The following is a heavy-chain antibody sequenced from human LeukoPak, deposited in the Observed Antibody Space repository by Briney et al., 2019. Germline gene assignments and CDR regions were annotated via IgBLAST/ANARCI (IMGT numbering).Heavy chain of an antibody. D-gene: IGHD6-6*01. Sequence: GGSLRLSCAASGLTISPYAINWVRQAPGKGLEWVSGVSGSGGNIHYADSVKGRFTISRDNSKNTLYLQMNSLRAEDTAVYYCARGGSARPDYWGQGTLVTVSS. CDR1: GLTISPYA. V-gene: IGHV3-23*01. CDR3: ARGGSARPDY. CDR2: VSGSGGNI. J-gene: IGHJ4*02.